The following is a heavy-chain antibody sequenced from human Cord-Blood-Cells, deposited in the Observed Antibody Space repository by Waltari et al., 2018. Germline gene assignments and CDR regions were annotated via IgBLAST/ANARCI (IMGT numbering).Heavy chain of an antibody. J-gene: IGHJ3*02. D-gene: IGHD4-4*01. Sequence: QVQLTQSWAAVKKPRASATVTCTASGYTVTDHYKHCVRPAPGQGLEWMGWINPNSGGTTYAQKFQVRVTMTRDTSISTAYMELSRLRSDDTAVYYCARSKLAQGKAFDICGQGTMVTVSS. CDR1: GYTVTDHY. V-gene: IGHV1-2*02. CDR2: INPNSGGT. CDR3: ARSKLAQGKAFDI.